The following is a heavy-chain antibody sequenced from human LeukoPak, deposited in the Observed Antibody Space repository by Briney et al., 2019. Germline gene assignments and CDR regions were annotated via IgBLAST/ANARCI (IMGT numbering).Heavy chain of an antibody. CDR3: AKGITGTTRGAFDI. CDR1: GFTFSSYG. CDR2: IWYDGSNK. J-gene: IGHJ3*02. V-gene: IGHV3-33*06. D-gene: IGHD1-7*01. Sequence: GGSLRLSCAASGFTFSSYGMHWVRQAPGKGLEWVAVIWYDGSNKYYADSVKGRFTISRDNSKNTLYLQMNSLRAEDTAVYYCAKGITGTTRGAFDIWGQGTMVTVSS.